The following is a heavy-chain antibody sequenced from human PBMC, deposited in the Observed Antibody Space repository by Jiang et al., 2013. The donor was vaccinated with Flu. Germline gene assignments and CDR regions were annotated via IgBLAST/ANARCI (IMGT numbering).Heavy chain of an antibody. D-gene: IGHD3-22*01. V-gene: IGHV4-34*01. Sequence: LLKPSETLSLTCAVYGASFSGDCWGWIRQSPGKGLEWIGEVNPGGSTSYNPSLKSRVTVSVDTSKNQFSLTLTSVTAADSAVYYCARGLVIVVPKWHAFDIWGQGTMVTVSS. CDR1: GASFSGDC. CDR2: VNPGGST. CDR3: ARGLVIVVPKWHAFDI. J-gene: IGHJ3*02.